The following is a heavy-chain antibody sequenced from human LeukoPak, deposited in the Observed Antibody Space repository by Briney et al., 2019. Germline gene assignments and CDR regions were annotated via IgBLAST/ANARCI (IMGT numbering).Heavy chain of an antibody. Sequence: PGGSLRLSCAASGFTFSSYWMHWVRQPPGKGLVWVSRIKSDGSSATYADSVRGRFTISRDNAKKTLYLQMNSLRAEDTAVYYCATDLVQDYGSGSAQNYWGQGTLVTVSS. D-gene: IGHD3-10*01. CDR1: GFTFSSYW. CDR3: ATDLVQDYGSGSAQNY. CDR2: IKSDGSSA. V-gene: IGHV3-74*01. J-gene: IGHJ4*02.